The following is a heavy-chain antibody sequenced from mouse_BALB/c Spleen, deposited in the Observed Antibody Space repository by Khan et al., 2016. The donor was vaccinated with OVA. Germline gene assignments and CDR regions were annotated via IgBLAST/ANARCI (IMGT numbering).Heavy chain of an antibody. CDR3: ARQPYYHYNVMDY. CDR1: GFSLTNYG. CDR2: IWSDGST. J-gene: IGHJ4*01. Sequence: VQLKDSGPGLVAPSQSLSITCTISGFSLTNYGVHWVRQPPGKGLEWLVVIWSDGSTTYNSALKSRLTINKDNSKSQVFLKMNSLQTDDTAMYFCARQPYYHYNVMDYWGQGTSVTVSS. V-gene: IGHV2-6-1*01. D-gene: IGHD2-10*01.